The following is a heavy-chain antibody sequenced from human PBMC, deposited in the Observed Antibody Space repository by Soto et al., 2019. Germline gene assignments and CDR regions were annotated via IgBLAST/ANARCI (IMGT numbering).Heavy chain of an antibody. CDR2: IYYSGSA. Sequence: SETLSLTCTVSGGSFSTYYWTWIRQPPGTGLEWIGYIYYSGSASYNPSGNRRGTISVDPSKNQFSLKLSAVTAADTAVYYCARDGRIAVAGVALDACNIWGQWTMLTGSS. J-gene: IGHJ3*02. CDR1: GGSFSTYY. V-gene: IGHV4-59*01. CDR3: ARDGRIAVAGVALDACNI. D-gene: IGHD6-13*01.